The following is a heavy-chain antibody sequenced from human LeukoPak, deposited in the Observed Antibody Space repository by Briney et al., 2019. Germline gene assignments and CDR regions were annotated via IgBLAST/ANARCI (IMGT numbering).Heavy chain of an antibody. V-gene: IGHV1-8*03. CDR1: GYTLTSYD. Sequence: ASVKVSCKASGYTLTSYDINWVRQATGQGLEWMGWMNPNSGNTGYAQKFQGRVTITRNTSISTAYMELSSLRSEDTAVYYCARGRTPGYYYDSSGYYDYWGQGTLVTVSS. J-gene: IGHJ4*02. D-gene: IGHD3-22*01. CDR2: MNPNSGNT. CDR3: ARGRTPGYYYDSSGYYDY.